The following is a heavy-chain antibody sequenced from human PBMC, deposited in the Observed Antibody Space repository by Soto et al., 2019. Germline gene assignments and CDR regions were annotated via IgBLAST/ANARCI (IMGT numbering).Heavy chain of an antibody. CDR1: GFTFSSYW. CDR3: AREGSSGWYGGYFDY. Sequence: EVQLVESGGGLVQPGGSLRLSCAATGFTFSSYWMHWVRHAPGTGLVWVSRINSDGSSTSYADSVKGRFTISRDNAKNTLYLQMNSLRAEDTAVYYCAREGSSGWYGGYFDYWGQGTLVTVSS. D-gene: IGHD6-19*01. V-gene: IGHV3-74*01. J-gene: IGHJ4*02. CDR2: INSDGSST.